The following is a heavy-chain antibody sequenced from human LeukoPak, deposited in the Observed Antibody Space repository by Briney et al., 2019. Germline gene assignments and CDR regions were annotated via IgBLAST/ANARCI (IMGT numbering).Heavy chain of an antibody. J-gene: IGHJ4*02. CDR2: INTNTGNP. D-gene: IGHD6-13*01. CDR3: ARALWQQLVPDY. CDR1: GYTFTRHA. Sequence: ASVKVSCKASGYTFTRHAINWVRQAPGQGLEWMGWINTNTGNPTYAQGFTGRFVFSLDTSVSSAYLQITSLKPDDTAAYFCARALWQQLVPDYWGQGTLVTVSS. V-gene: IGHV7-4-1*02.